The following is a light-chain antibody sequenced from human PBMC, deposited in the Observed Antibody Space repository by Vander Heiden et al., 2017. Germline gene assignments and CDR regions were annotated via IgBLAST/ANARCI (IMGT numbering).Light chain of an antibody. J-gene: IGKJ1*01. CDR2: AAS. CDR1: QSISSY. V-gene: IGKV1-39*01. CDR3: QQSYSTPWT. Sequence: DLQMTQSPSSLSASVGDRVTITCRASQSISSYLNWYQQKPGKAPKLLIYAASSLQSGVPSRFSGSGSGTDFTLTSSSLQPEDVATYYCQQSYSTPWTFGQGTKVEIK.